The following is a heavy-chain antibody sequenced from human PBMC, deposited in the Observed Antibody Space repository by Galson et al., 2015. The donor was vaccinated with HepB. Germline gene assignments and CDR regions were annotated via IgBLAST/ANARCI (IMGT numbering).Heavy chain of an antibody. CDR3: VRDVFGGWFDY. Sequence: SVKVSCKASGYTFTNYAISWVRQAPAKGLEWMGWINTYSGTVNYAQKFQGRVTMTTDTSTKTAYMELRSLRSDDTAVYYCVRDVFGGWFDYWAQGTLVTVSS. D-gene: IGHD3-10*02. V-gene: IGHV1-18*01. CDR2: INTYSGTV. J-gene: IGHJ4*02. CDR1: GYTFTNYA.